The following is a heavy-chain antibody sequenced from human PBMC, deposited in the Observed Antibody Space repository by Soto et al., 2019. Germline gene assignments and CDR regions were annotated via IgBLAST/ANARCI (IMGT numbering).Heavy chain of an antibody. CDR2: IYPGDSDT. CDR1: GYSFTSYW. J-gene: IGHJ6*02. Sequence: GESLKISCKGSGYSFTSYWIGWVRQMPGKGLEWMGIIYPGDSDTRYSPSFQGQVTISADKSISTAYLQWSSLKASDTAMYYCARGGTYYDFWSGYFFMDVWGQGTTVTVSS. CDR3: ARGGTYYDFWSGYFFMDV. V-gene: IGHV5-51*01. D-gene: IGHD3-3*01.